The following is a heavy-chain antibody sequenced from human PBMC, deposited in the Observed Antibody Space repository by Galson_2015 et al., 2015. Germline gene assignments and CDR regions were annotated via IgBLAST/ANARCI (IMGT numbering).Heavy chain of an antibody. CDR2: INPNSGGT. J-gene: IGHJ3*02. D-gene: IGHD6-19*01. CDR3: ARGFGRQWLGPNDAFDI. Sequence: CKASGYTFTGYYMHWVRQAPGQGLEWMGRINPNSGGTNYAQKFQGRVTMTRDTSISTAYMELSRLRSDDTAVYYCARGFGRQWLGPNDAFDIWGQGTMVTVSS. V-gene: IGHV1-2*06. CDR1: GYTFTGYY.